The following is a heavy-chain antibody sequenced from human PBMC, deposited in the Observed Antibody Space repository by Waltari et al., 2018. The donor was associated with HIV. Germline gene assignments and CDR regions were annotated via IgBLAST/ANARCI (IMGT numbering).Heavy chain of an antibody. CDR2: IIPIFGTA. CDR3: ARAAAYDSSGYDYYFDY. V-gene: IGHV1-69*01. D-gene: IGHD3-22*01. J-gene: IGHJ4*02. CDR1: GGTISRPA. Sequence: QVQLVQSGAEVKEPGSSVKVACKASGGTISRPALSWVRPAPGQGLEWMGGIIPIFGTANYAQKFQGRVTITADESTSTAYMELSSLRSEDTAVYYCARAAAYDSSGYDYYFDYWGQGTLVTVSS.